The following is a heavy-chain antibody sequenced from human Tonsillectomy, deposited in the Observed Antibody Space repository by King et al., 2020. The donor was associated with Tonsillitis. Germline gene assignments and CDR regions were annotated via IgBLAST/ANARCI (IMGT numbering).Heavy chain of an antibody. CDR3: ARDPFNIPADIDS. CDR1: GFTFSSYW. Sequence: VQLVESGGGLVHPGGSLRLSCAASGFTFSSYWMSWVRQAPGKGLEWVANIKQDGSEKYYVDSVKGRFTISRDNAKNSLYLQMTSLRAEDTAVYYCARDPFNIPADIDSWGQGTLVTVSS. V-gene: IGHV3-7*01. J-gene: IGHJ4*02. D-gene: IGHD6-25*01. CDR2: IKQDGSEK.